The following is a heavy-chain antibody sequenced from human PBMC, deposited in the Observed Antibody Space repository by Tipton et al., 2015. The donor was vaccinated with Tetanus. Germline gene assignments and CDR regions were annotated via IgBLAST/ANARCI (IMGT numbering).Heavy chain of an antibody. CDR2: IYSGGDT. D-gene: IGHD4-23*01. Sequence: SLRLSCAASGFTVTGNYMSWARQAPGKGLEWVSVIYSGGDTYYADSVKGRFTISRDNSKNTLYLQMNSLRVEDTAVYYCTRDSHPTTGIIPSWGQGTLVTVSS. CDR3: TRDSHPTTGIIPS. CDR1: GFTVTGNY. J-gene: IGHJ5*02. V-gene: IGHV3-53*01.